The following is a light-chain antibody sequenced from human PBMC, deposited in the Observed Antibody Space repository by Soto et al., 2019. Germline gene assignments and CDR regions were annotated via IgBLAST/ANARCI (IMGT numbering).Light chain of an antibody. V-gene: IGKV1-5*01. CDR2: DAS. Sequence: DIQMTQSPSTLSASVGDRVTITCRASQSISGWLAWYQQKPGKAPKLLIYDASSMESGVPSRFSGSGTGTEFTLTISSLLPNDFATYYCQQYNTDPITFGQGTRLEIK. CDR1: QSISGW. J-gene: IGKJ5*01. CDR3: QQYNTDPIT.